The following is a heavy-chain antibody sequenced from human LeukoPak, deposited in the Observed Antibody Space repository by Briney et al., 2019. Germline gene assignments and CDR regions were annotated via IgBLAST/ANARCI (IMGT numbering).Heavy chain of an antibody. J-gene: IGHJ5*02. V-gene: IGHV4-38-2*02. Sequence: PSETLSLTCTVSGNSISSGYYWGWIRQPPGKGLKWIGRISHSGNTYYNPSLKSRVTISVDTSKNQFSLKLSSVTAADTAVYYCARGQARLSWFDPWGQGTLVTVSS. CDR2: ISHSGNT. D-gene: IGHD6-19*01. CDR1: GNSISSGYY. CDR3: ARGQARLSWFDP.